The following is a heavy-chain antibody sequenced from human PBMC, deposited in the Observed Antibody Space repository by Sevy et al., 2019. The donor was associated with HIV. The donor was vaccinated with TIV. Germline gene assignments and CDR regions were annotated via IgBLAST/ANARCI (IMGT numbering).Heavy chain of an antibody. J-gene: IGHJ5*02. CDR1: GDSINNGDYY. CDR3: ARTTVTTLSSARNNWFDP. V-gene: IGHV4-31*03. D-gene: IGHD4-4*01. CDR2: IYYTGTT. Sequence: SETLYLTCTVSGDSINNGDYYWSWIRQHPGKGLEWIGKIYYTGTTYYNPSLKSRLRISVERSENTLSLSLRSVTAADTAVYYCARTTVTTLSSARNNWFDPWGQGTLVTVSS.